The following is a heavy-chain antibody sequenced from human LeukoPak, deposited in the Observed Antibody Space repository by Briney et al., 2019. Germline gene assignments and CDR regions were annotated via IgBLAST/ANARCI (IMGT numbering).Heavy chain of an antibody. J-gene: IGHJ6*03. D-gene: IGHD2-15*01. V-gene: IGHV4-4*07. CDR2: IYTSGST. CDR1: GVSISSYY. CDR3: ARGKIVAATRDYYYYYMDV. Sequence: SETLSLTCTASGVSISSYYWSWIRQPAGKGLEWIGRIYTSGSTNYNPSLKSRVTISVDKSKNQFSLKLSSVTAADTAVYYCARGKIVAATRDYYYYYMDVWGKGTTVTVSS.